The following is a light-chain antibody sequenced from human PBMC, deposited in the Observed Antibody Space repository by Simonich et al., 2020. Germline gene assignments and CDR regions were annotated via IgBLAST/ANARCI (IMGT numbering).Light chain of an antibody. CDR3: QQYYSTPFT. Sequence: EIVLTQSPATLSLSPGERATLSCRASQSVSSYLAWYQQKPGQAPRLLIYDASNRATGIPARFSCSGPGTDFTLTISSLEPEDFAVYYCQQYYSTPFTFGPGTKVDIK. CDR2: DAS. V-gene: IGKV3D-11*02. CDR1: QSVSSY. J-gene: IGKJ3*01.